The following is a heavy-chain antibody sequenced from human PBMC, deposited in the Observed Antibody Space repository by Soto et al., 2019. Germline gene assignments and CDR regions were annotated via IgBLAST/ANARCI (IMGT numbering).Heavy chain of an antibody. CDR2: IYHSGST. CDR3: AHRRPWFDP. CDR1: GGSISSSNW. V-gene: IGHV4-4*02. J-gene: IGHJ5*02. Sequence: PSETLSLTCAVSGGSISSSNWWSWVRQPPGKGLEWIGEIYHSGSTNYNPSLKSRVTKDTSKNQVVLTMTNMDPVDTATYYCAHRRPWFDPWGQGTLVTVSS.